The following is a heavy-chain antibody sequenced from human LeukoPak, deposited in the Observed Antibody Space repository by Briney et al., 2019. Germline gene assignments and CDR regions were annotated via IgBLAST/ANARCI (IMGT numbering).Heavy chain of an antibody. Sequence: SETLSLTCTVSGGSISSGSYYWSWIRRPAGKGLEWIGRIYTSGSTNYNPSLKSRVTISVDTSKNQFSLKLSSVTAADTAVYYCARSAPIDYSNVYFDYWGQGTLVTVSS. V-gene: IGHV4-61*02. D-gene: IGHD4-11*01. CDR2: IYTSGST. J-gene: IGHJ4*02. CDR1: GGSISSGSYY. CDR3: ARSAPIDYSNVYFDY.